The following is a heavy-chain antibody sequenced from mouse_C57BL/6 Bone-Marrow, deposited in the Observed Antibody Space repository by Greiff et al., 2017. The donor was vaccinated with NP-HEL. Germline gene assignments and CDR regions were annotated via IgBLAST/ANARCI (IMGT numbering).Heavy chain of an antibody. J-gene: IGHJ4*01. CDR1: GYTFTDYY. V-gene: IGHV1-19*01. D-gene: IGHD3-2*02. CDR3: DHSSGYYAMDY. CDR2: INPYNGGT. Sequence: SGPVLVKPGASVKMSCKASGYTFTDYYMNWVKQSHGKSLEWIGVINPYNGGTSYNQKFKGKATLTVDKSSSTAYMELNSLTSEDSAVYYCDHSSGYYAMDYWGQGTSVTVSS.